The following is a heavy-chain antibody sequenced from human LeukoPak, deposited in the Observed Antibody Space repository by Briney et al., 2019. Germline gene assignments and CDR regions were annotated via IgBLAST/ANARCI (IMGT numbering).Heavy chain of an antibody. V-gene: IGHV4-59*11. J-gene: IGHJ3*02. CDR3: ARDLDTVTKGLDI. D-gene: IGHD4-17*01. CDR1: GDSFSSHH. Sequence: PAETLSLTCALSGDSFSSHHWTWIRQPPEGGVEGIGYHSYIRTTNHNPPLKSRLTISIDTSKEQSSPTLSSVRTADPAVYYCARDLDTVTKGLDIWGLGTMVSVS. CDR2: HSYIRTT.